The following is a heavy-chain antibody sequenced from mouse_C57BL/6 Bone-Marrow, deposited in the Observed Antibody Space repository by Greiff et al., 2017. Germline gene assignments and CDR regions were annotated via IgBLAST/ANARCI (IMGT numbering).Heavy chain of an antibody. CDR2: IYIGNGYT. V-gene: IGHV1-58*01. CDR1: GYTFTSYG. J-gene: IGHJ4*01. D-gene: IGHD1-1*01. CDR3: AEGLDCYGSSWAMDY. Sequence: VQLQQSGAELVRPGSSVKMSCKTSGYTFTSYGINWVKQRPGQGLEWIGYIYIGNGYTEYNEKFKGKATLTSDTSSSTAYMQLSSLTSEDSAIYICAEGLDCYGSSWAMDYWGQGTSVTVSS.